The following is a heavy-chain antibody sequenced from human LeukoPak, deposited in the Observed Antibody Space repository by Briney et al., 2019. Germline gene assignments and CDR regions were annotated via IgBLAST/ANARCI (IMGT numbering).Heavy chain of an antibody. J-gene: IGHJ4*02. CDR2: ISGSGGST. CDR3: AKDGITYYDFWSGYSTRYYFDY. D-gene: IGHD3-3*01. Sequence: AGGSLRLSCAASGFIFSDHWMHWVRQAPGKGLEWVSAISGSGGSTYYADSVKGRFTISRDNSKNTLYLQMNSLRAEDTAVYYCAKDGITYYDFWSGYSTRYYFDYWGQGTLVTVSS. V-gene: IGHV3-23*01. CDR1: GFIFSDHW.